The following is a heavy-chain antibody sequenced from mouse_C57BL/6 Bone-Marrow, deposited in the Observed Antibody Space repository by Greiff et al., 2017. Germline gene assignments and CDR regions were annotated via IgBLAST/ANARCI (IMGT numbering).Heavy chain of an antibody. V-gene: IGHV1-26*01. Sequence: VQLQQSGPEPVKPGASVKISCKASGYTFTDYYMNWVKQSHGKSLEWIGDINPNNGGTSYNQKFKGKATLTVDKSSSTAYMELRSLTSEDSAVYYCARPDHYYFYAMDYWGQGTSVTVSS. J-gene: IGHJ4*01. CDR1: GYTFTDYY. CDR2: INPNNGGT. CDR3: ARPDHYYFYAMDY. D-gene: IGHD1-2*01.